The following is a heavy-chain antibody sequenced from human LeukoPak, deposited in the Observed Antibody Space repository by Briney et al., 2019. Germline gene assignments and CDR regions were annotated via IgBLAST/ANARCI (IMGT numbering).Heavy chain of an antibody. V-gene: IGHV4-34*01. J-gene: IGHJ4*02. CDR1: GGSFSGYY. D-gene: IGHD6-13*01. Sequence: SETLSLTCAVYGGSFSGYYWSWIRQPPGKGLEWIGEINHSGSTNYNPSLKRRVTISVDTSKNQFSLKLSSVTAADTAVYYCDRIREDSSSFHDYWGQGTLVTVSS. CDR2: INHSGST. CDR3: DRIREDSSSFHDY.